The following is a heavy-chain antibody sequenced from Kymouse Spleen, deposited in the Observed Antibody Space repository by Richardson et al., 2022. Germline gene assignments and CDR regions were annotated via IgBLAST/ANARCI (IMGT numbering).Heavy chain of an antibody. CDR1: GFTFSSYG. D-gene: IGHD3-10*01. CDR3: AKRGLWFGELFGWFDP. CDR2: ISYDGSNK. J-gene: IGHJ5*02. V-gene: IGHV3-30*18. Sequence: QVQLVESGGGVVQPGRSLRLSCAASGFTFSSYGMHWVRQAPGKGLEWVAVISYDGSNKYYADSVKGRFTISRDNSKNTLYLQMNSLRAEDTAVYYCAKRGLWFGELFGWFDPWGQGTLVTVSS.